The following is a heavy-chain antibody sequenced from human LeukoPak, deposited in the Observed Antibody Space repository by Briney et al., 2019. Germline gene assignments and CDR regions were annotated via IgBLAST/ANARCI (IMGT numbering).Heavy chain of an antibody. J-gene: IGHJ4*02. CDR1: GASVSSSAYH. CDR3: TRHRSPHVGSSSWHDY. D-gene: IGHD6-13*01. CDR2: INYSGTT. Sequence: PSETLSLTCTVSGASVSSSAYHWGWIRQPPGKGLEWIGSINYSGTTSYNPSLKSRVTISIDTDTNQFSLKLRSVTAPDTAVYYCTRHRSPHVGSSSWHDYWGQGTLVTASS. V-gene: IGHV4-39*01.